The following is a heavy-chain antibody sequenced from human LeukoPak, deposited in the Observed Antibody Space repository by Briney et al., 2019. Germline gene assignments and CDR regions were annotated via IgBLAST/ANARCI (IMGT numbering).Heavy chain of an antibody. CDR1: GYTFTSYD. V-gene: IGHV1-8*01. J-gene: IGHJ1*01. CDR3: ARGLLSRSVFGVVIRYFQH. CDR2: MNPNSGST. D-gene: IGHD3-3*01. Sequence: ASVKASCKASGYTFTSYDINWVRQATGQGLEWMGWMNPNSGSTGYAQKFQGRVTMTRNTSISTAYVELSSLRSEDTAVYYCARGLLSRSVFGVVIRYFQHWGQGTLVTVSS.